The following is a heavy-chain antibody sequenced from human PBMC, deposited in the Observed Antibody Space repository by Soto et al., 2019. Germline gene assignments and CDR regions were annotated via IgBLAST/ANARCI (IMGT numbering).Heavy chain of an antibody. Sequence: ASVKVSCKASGYTFTSYGISWVRQAPGQGLEWMGWISAYNGNTNYAQKLQGRVTMTTDTSTSTAYMELRSLRSDDTAVYYCARWSAHYYGVYYFDYWGQGTLVTVSS. CDR1: GYTFTSYG. D-gene: IGHD3-10*01. CDR3: ARWSAHYYGVYYFDY. CDR2: ISAYNGNT. J-gene: IGHJ4*02. V-gene: IGHV1-18*01.